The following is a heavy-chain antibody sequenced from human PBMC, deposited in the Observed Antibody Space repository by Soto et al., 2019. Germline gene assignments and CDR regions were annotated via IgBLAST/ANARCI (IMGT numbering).Heavy chain of an antibody. D-gene: IGHD1-26*01. CDR1: GFTFSSSE. CDR3: ARRASR. J-gene: IGHJ3*01. Sequence: EVQLVESGGGLIQPGGSLRLSCAASGFTFSSSEMYWVRQAPGKGLEWVSYIHPSGQPIFYADSVKGRFTISRDNAKNSRYLQISSLRAEDSAVYYCARRASRWGQGTMVTVSS. V-gene: IGHV3-48*03. CDR2: IHPSGQPI.